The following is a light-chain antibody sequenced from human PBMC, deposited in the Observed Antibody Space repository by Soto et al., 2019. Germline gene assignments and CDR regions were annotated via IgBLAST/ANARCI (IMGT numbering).Light chain of an antibody. V-gene: IGKV3-15*01. CDR3: QQYNDWPIT. J-gene: IGKJ5*01. Sequence: EIVMTQSPVTLSVSPGERATLSCRASQSVSSNLAWYQQKPGQAPSLLIYGAFTRATGIPARFSGTGSGTEFTLTISSLQSEDFALYYCQQYNDWPITFGQGTRLEIK. CDR1: QSVSSN. CDR2: GAF.